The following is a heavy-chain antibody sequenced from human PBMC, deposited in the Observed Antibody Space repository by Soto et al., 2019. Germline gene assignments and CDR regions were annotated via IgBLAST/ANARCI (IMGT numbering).Heavy chain of an antibody. V-gene: IGHV4-30-4*01. J-gene: IGHJ4*02. CDR1: GGSISSGDYY. CDR3: ARANYYDSSGYNNHFDY. Sequence: PSETLSLTCTVSGGSISSGDYYWSWIRQPPGKGLEWIGYIYYSGSTYYNPSLKSRVTISVDTSKNQFSLKLSSVTAADTAVYYCARANYYDSSGYNNHFDYWGQGTLVTVSS. D-gene: IGHD3-22*01. CDR2: IYYSGST.